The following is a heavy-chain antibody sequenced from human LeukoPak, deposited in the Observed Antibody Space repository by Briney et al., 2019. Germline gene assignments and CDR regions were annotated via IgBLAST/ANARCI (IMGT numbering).Heavy chain of an antibody. D-gene: IGHD5-24*01. V-gene: IGHV1-8*02. Sequence: ASVKVSCKASGYTFTGYYMHWVRQATGQGLEWMGWMNPNSGNTGYAQKFQGRVTMTRNTSISTAYMELSSLRSEDTAVYYCARGRRWLQLRHVFDYWGQGTLVTVSS. CDR3: ARGRRWLQLRHVFDY. CDR2: MNPNSGNT. J-gene: IGHJ4*02. CDR1: GYTFTGYY.